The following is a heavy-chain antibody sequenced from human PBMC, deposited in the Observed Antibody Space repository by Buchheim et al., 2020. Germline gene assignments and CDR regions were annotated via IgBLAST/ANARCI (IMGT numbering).Heavy chain of an antibody. D-gene: IGHD5-12*01. J-gene: IGHJ6*03. Sequence: EVQLLESGGDLVQPGGSLRLSCAASNFTFSNYAMTWVRQAPGTGLEWVSAIRGDGGATYSADSVKGRFTISRNNYPNHLFLQMNSLRADDTGMYYCTKSEYSDLYYYYYMDVWGKGTT. CDR2: IRGDGGAT. CDR3: TKSEYSDLYYYYYMDV. CDR1: NFTFSNYA. V-gene: IGHV3-23*01.